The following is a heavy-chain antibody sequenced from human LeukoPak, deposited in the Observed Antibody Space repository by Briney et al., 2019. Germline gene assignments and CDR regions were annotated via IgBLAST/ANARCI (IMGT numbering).Heavy chain of an antibody. CDR3: ARHKVEGYCSSTSCPTYYYYYYMDV. Sequence: GESLKISCRGSGYSFTSHWIGWVRQMPGKGLEWMGIIYPGDSDTRYSPSFQGQVTISADKSISTAYLQWSSLKASDTAMYYCARHKVEGYCSSTSCPTYYYYYYMDVWGKGTTVTVSS. D-gene: IGHD2-2*01. V-gene: IGHV5-51*01. CDR2: IYPGDSDT. CDR1: GYSFTSHW. J-gene: IGHJ6*03.